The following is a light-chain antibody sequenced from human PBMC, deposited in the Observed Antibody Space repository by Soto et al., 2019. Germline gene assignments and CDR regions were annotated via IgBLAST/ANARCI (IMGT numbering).Light chain of an antibody. V-gene: IGKV1-5*03. J-gene: IGKJ2*01. CDR1: LSISSY. Sequence: DIQMTQSPTFLSASVGDRVTITCGAGLSISSYLAWYHQKPGQAPKLLIYQASTLENGVPSRISGSGSGTEFTLTISSLQPDDFATYHCQQYNTYPFTFGQGTKLEI. CDR3: QQYNTYPFT. CDR2: QAS.